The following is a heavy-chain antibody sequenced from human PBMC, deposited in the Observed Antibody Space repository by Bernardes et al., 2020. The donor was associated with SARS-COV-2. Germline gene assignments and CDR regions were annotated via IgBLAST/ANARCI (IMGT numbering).Heavy chain of an antibody. J-gene: IGHJ5*02. CDR2: IYWDDDK. CDR3: AHSRGTYYYDSSGSIGPHGWFDP. Sequence: SGPTLVKPTQTLTLTCTFSGFSLSTSGVGVGWIRQPPGKALEWLALIYWDDDKRYSPSLKSRLTITKDTSKNQVVLTMTNMDPVDTATYYCAHSRGTYYYDSSGSIGPHGWFDPWGQGTLVTVSS. V-gene: IGHV2-5*02. D-gene: IGHD3-22*01. CDR1: GFSLSTSGVG.